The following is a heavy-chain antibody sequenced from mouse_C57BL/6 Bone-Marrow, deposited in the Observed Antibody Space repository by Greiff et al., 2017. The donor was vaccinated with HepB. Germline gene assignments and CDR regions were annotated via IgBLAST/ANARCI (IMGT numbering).Heavy chain of an antibody. J-gene: IGHJ1*03. Sequence: EVQRVESGGDLVKPGGSLKLSCAASGFTFSSYGMSWVRQTPDKRLEWVATISSGGSYTYYPDSVKGRVTICRDNAKNTLYLQMSSLKSEDTAMYYCARRGLLRYGWYFDVWGTGTTVTVSS. CDR1: GFTFSSYG. CDR3: ARRGLLRYGWYFDV. V-gene: IGHV5-6*01. CDR2: ISSGGSYT. D-gene: IGHD1-1*01.